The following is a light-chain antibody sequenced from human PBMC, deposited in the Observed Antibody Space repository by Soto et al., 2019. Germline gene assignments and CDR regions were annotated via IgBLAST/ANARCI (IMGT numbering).Light chain of an antibody. CDR3: QQSYSTLLT. CDR2: DAS. J-gene: IGKJ4*01. CDR1: QSISSY. Sequence: DIQMTQSPSSLSASVGDRVTITCRASQSISSYLNWYQQKPGKAPKLLIYDASSLQSGVPSRFSGSVSGTDFTLTISSLQPEDFATYYCQQSYSTLLTFGGGTKVEIK. V-gene: IGKV1-39*01.